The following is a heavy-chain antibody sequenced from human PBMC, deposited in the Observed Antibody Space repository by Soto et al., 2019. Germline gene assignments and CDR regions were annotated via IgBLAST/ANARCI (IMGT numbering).Heavy chain of an antibody. V-gene: IGHV3-15*07. Sequence: GGSLRLSCAASGFTFSNAWMNWVRQAPGKGLEWVGRIKSKTDGGTTDYAAPGKGGFTISRDDSKNTLYLQMNSLKTEDTAVFYCTTVGSTPGGGARKRDYYYYGMDVWGQGTTVTVSS. CDR1: GFTFSNAW. J-gene: IGHJ6*02. CDR3: TTVGSTPGGGARKRDYYYYGMDV. CDR2: IKSKTDGGTT. D-gene: IGHD2-15*01.